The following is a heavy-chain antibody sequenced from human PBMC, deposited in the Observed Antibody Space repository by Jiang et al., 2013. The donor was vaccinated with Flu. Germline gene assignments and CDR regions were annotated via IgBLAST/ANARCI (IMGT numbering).Heavy chain of an antibody. D-gene: IGHD3-22*01. Sequence: QTLSLTCAISGDSVSTNSAAWNWIRQSPSRGLEWLGRTYYRSKWYNDYAVSVKGRITISPDTSKNQSSLQLNSVTPEDTAVYYCARYYDSTGGHFDYWGQGILVTVSS. CDR2: TYYRSKWYN. J-gene: IGHJ4*02. CDR3: ARYYDSTGGHFDY. V-gene: IGHV6-1*01. CDR1: GDSVSTNSAA.